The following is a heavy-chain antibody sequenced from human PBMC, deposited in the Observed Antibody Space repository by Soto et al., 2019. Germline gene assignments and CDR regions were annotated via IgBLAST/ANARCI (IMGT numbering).Heavy chain of an antibody. CDR3: ARVGGSGSPFDN. D-gene: IGHD3-10*01. CDR2: IFYSGST. CDR1: GGSINSGGYY. Sequence: QVQLQESGPGLVKPSQTLSLTCTVSGGSINSGGYYWSWVRQHPGKGLEWIGYIFYSGSTYYNPSLKSRVTISVDMSKNQFSLKLSSVTAADTAVYYCARVGGSGSPFDNWGQCTLVTVSS. J-gene: IGHJ4*02. V-gene: IGHV4-31*03.